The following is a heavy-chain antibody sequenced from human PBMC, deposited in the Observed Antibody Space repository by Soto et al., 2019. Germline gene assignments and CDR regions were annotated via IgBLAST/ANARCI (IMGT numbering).Heavy chain of an antibody. CDR2: VGGSGDST. CDR3: AKPDTDTVTGGSYFDY. CDR1: GFTFSNYY. D-gene: IGHD5-18*01. J-gene: IGHJ4*02. V-gene: IGHV3-23*01. Sequence: XGSLRLSRAASGFTFSNYYVIWVRQAPGKGLDWVSAVGGSGDSTYYADSVKGRFTISRDNSKNTLYLQMNSLRAEDTAVYYCAKPDTDTVTGGSYFDYWGQGTLVTVSS.